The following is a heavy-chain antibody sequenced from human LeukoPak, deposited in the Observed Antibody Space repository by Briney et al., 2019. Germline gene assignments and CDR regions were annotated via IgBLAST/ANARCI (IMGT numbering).Heavy chain of an antibody. V-gene: IGHV3-74*01. CDR1: GFTFGGYW. Sequence: GGSLRLSCAASGFTFGGYWMHWVRQAPGKGLVWVSRINRDGGSTSYANSVKGRFTISRDNAKNTLYLQMNSLRAEDTAVYYCARAGGYCTNGVCYYDAFDIWGQGTMVTVSS. J-gene: IGHJ3*02. CDR2: INRDGGST. CDR3: ARAGGYCTNGVCYYDAFDI. D-gene: IGHD2-8*01.